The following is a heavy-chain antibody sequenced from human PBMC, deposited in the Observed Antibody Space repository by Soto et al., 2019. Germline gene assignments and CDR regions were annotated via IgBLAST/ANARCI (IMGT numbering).Heavy chain of an antibody. V-gene: IGHV3-33*01. CDR2: IGSDGRRA. D-gene: IGHD4-17*01. CDR1: GFTFGRHG. CDR3: ARDGDYGDKGLYY. J-gene: IGHJ4*02. Sequence: QVQLVESGGGVVQPGGSLRLSCAASGFTFGRHGMHWVRQAPGKGLEWVAVIGSDGRRASYADSVKGRFTISRDNGQNTIYLRMNRLRAEETVVCYGARDGDYGDKGLYYWGQGTLVTVSS.